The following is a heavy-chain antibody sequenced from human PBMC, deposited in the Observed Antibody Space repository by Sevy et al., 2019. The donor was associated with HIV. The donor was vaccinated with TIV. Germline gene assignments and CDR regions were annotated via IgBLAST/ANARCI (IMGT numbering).Heavy chain of an antibody. CDR2: FDPEDGET. J-gene: IGHJ4*02. CDR3: ATVDGGSYGFDY. D-gene: IGHD1-26*01. CDR1: GYTLTELS. Sequence: ASVKVSCKVSGYTLTELSMHWVRQAPGKGLEWMGGFDPEDGETIYAQKFQGRVTMTEDTSTDTAYMELSSLRSEDTAVYYCATVDGGSYGFDYWGQRTLVTVSS. V-gene: IGHV1-24*01.